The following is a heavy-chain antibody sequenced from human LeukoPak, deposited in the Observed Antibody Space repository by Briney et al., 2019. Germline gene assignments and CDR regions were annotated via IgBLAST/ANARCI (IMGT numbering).Heavy chain of an antibody. Sequence: PGRSLRLSCAASGFTFDDYAMHWVRQAPGKGLEWVSGISWNSGSIGYADSVKGRFTISRDNAKNSLYLQMNNLRAEDTALYYRAKDISSILTGGIFDYWGQGTLVTVSS. D-gene: IGHD3-9*01. CDR2: ISWNSGSI. J-gene: IGHJ4*02. CDR3: AKDISSILTGGIFDY. V-gene: IGHV3-9*01. CDR1: GFTFDDYA.